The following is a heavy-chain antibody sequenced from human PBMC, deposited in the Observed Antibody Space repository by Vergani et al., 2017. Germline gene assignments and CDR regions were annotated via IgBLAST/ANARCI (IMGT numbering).Heavy chain of an antibody. J-gene: IGHJ5*02. Sequence: QVQLQESGPGLVKPSETLSLTCTVSGGSISSYYWSWIRQPPGKGLEWIGYIYYSGSTNYNPSLKSRVTISVDTSKNQFSLKLSSVTAADTAVYYWARGVGSSWYVIRTVGWFDPWGQGTLVTVSS. CDR1: GGSISSYY. D-gene: IGHD6-13*01. CDR3: ARGVGSSWYVIRTVGWFDP. V-gene: IGHV4-59*01. CDR2: IYYSGST.